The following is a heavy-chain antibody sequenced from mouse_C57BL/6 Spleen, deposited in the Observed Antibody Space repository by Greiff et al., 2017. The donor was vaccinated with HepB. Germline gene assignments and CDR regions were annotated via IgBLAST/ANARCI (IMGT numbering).Heavy chain of an antibody. D-gene: IGHD2-4*01. J-gene: IGHJ3*01. V-gene: IGHV3-1*01. CDR3: ARERDYDGFAY. CDR2: ISYSGST. CDR1: GYSITSGYD. Sequence: EVKLVESGPGMVKPSQSLSLTCTVTGYSITSGYDWHWIRHFPGNKLEWMGYISYSGSTNYNPSLKSRISITHDTSKNHFFLKLNSVTTEDTATYYCARERDYDGFAYWGQGTLVTVSA.